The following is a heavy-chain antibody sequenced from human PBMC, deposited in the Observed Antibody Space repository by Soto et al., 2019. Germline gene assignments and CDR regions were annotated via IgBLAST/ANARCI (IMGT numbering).Heavy chain of an antibody. J-gene: IGHJ4*02. V-gene: IGHV3-23*01. CDR3: ANSNRITMIVVANWGY. CDR2: ISGSGGST. Sequence: GGSLRLSCAASGFTFSSYAMSWVRQAPGKGLEWVSAISGSGGSTYYADSVKGRFTISRDNSKNTLYLQMNSLRAEDTAVYYCANSNRITMIVVANWGYWGQGTLVTVSS. D-gene: IGHD3-22*01. CDR1: GFTFSSYA.